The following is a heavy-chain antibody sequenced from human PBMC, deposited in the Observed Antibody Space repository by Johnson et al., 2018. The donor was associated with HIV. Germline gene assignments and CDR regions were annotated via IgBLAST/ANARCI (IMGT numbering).Heavy chain of an antibody. V-gene: IGHV3-7*02. CDR2: IKQDGSEK. D-gene: IGHD3-22*01. CDR3: ARGRPSGSHDAFDI. J-gene: IGHJ3*02. CDR1: GFTFSSYW. Sequence: VQLVESGGGVVQPGGSLRLSCAASGFTFSSYWMSWVRQAPGQGLEWVANIKQDGSEKYYVDSVKGRFTISRDNAKNSLYLQMNSLRAEDTAVYYCARGRPSGSHDAFDIWGQGTMVTVSS.